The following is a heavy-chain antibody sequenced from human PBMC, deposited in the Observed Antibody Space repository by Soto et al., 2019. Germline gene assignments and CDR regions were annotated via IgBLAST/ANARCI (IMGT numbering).Heavy chain of an antibody. CDR1: EFSFITFY. Sequence: QVQLVQSGAELKKPGASVSLSCRAPEFSFITFYFLWWRQSLGKGLRWRGVFNPSMGFTSYPQKFQGRVTMTADTSTTTVYLELSGLKSEDTAVYFCARDWPDTYCGGDCPLGYYYHGMDVWGQGTAVTVSS. D-gene: IGHD2-21*02. CDR3: ARDWPDTYCGGDCPLGYYYHGMDV. V-gene: IGHV1-46*01. CDR2: FNPSMGFT. J-gene: IGHJ6*02.